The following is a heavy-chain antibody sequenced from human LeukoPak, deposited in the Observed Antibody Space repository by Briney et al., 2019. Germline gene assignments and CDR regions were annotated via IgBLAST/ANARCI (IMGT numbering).Heavy chain of an antibody. J-gene: IGHJ6*02. Sequence: SQTLSLTCTVSGGSISSGDYYWSWIRQPPGKGLEWIGYIYYSGSTYYNPSLKSRVTISVDTSKNQFSLKLSSVTAADTAVYYCARDQQLDRWRGVAGYYYYYGMDVWGQGTTVTVSS. CDR3: ARDQQLDRWRGVAGYYYYYGMDV. V-gene: IGHV4-30-4*01. D-gene: IGHD6-6*01. CDR1: GGSISSGDYY. CDR2: IYYSGST.